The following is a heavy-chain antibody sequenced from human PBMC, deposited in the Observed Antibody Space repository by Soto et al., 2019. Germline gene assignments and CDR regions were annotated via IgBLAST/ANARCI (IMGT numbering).Heavy chain of an antibody. J-gene: IGHJ6*03. CDR3: TTGVFLLYNWNYEAYMAV. D-gene: IGHD1-7*01. CDR2: IKSKTDGGTT. Sequence: EVQLVESGGGLVKPGGSLRLSCAASGFTFSNAWMSWVRQAPGKGLEWVGRIKSKTDGGTTDYAAPVKGRFTISRDDSKNTLYLQRNSLKAEDPAVYYCTTGVFLLYNWNYEAYMAVWGKGTTVTVSS. CDR1: GFTFSNAW. V-gene: IGHV3-15*01.